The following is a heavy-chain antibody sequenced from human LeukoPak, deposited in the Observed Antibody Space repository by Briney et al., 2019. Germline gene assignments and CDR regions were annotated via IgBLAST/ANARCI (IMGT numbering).Heavy chain of an antibody. Sequence: GGSLRLSCAASGFTFSSYGMSWVRQAPGKGLEWVSSISGNGIDTYYADSVKGRFTISRDNSKNTLYLQMNSLRAEDTAVYYCARDATRRDFWSGYPASFQHWGQGTLVTVSS. CDR3: ARDATRRDFWSGYPASFQH. CDR1: GFTFSSYG. J-gene: IGHJ1*01. CDR2: ISGNGIDT. D-gene: IGHD3-3*01. V-gene: IGHV3-23*01.